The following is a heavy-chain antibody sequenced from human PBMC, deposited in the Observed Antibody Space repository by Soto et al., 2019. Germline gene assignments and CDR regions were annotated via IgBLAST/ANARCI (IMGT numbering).Heavy chain of an antibody. CDR1: GYTFTRYA. CDR3: ASSSQIGPLDY. D-gene: IGHD6-6*01. V-gene: IGHV1-3*01. Sequence: QVQLVQSGAEVKKPGASVKVSCKASGYTFTRYAMHWVRKAPGQRLEWMGWSNADNGNTKYSQKCQCRVTITRDTSAPTAYMELSSLRSEATAVYYCASSSQIGPLDYWGQGTPVTVSS. J-gene: IGHJ4*02. CDR2: SNADNGNT.